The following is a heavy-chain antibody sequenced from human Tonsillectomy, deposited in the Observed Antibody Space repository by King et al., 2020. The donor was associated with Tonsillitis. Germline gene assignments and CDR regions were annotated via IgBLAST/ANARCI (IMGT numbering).Heavy chain of an antibody. V-gene: IGHV3-15*01. CDR1: GFTFSNAW. D-gene: IGHD3-10*01. CDR3: TTLKNVNGSGTAVSPC. Sequence: DGQLVQSGGGLVKPGGSLRLSCAASGFTFSNAWMYWVRQAPGKGLEWVGHIKSKTDGGTTDYSAPVKGRFSISRYDSQNTLFLEMNSLKSEDTAVYYCTTLKNVNGSGTAVSPCWGRGTLVTVSS. J-gene: IGHJ4*02. CDR2: IKSKTDGGTT.